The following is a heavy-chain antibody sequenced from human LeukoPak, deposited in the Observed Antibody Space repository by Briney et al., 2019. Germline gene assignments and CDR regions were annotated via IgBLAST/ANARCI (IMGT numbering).Heavy chain of an antibody. CDR2: ISSSGGT. D-gene: IGHD6-19*01. V-gene: IGHV3-23*01. Sequence: QSGGSLRLSCAASGFTFSTYAMTWVRQAPGKGLEWVSAISSSGGTYYADSVKGRFTISRDNSKNTVYLQMNTLRVEDTAVYYCAKDRERISSGWYGAFDIWGQGTMVTVSS. CDR1: GFTFSTYA. CDR3: AKDRERISSGWYGAFDI. J-gene: IGHJ3*02.